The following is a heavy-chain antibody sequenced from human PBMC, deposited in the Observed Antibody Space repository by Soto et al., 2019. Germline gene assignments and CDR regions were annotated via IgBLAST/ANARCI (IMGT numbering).Heavy chain of an antibody. D-gene: IGHD6-19*01. V-gene: IGHV1-69*12. J-gene: IGHJ6*02. CDR3: ARAVAGGVYYYYGMDV. CDR2: IIPIFGTA. Sequence: QVQLVQSGAEVKKPGSSVKVSCKASGGTFSSYAINWVRQAPGQGLEWMGGIIPIFGTADYAQKFQGRVTITADEATSTAYMELSSLRSEDTAVYYCARAVAGGVYYYYGMDVWGQGTTVTVSS. CDR1: GGTFSSYA.